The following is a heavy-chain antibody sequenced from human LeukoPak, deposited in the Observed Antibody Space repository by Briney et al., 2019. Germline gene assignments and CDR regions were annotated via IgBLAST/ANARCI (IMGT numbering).Heavy chain of an antibody. CDR1: GYTFTGYY. D-gene: IGHD3-10*01. CDR3: ASASHITMLRGANDY. V-gene: IGHV1-2*02. Sequence: ASVKVSCKASGYTFTGYYMHWVRQAPGQGLEWMGWINPNSGGTNYAQKFQGRVTMTRGTSISTAYMELSRLRSDDTAVYYCASASHITMLRGANDYWGQGTLVTVSS. CDR2: INPNSGGT. J-gene: IGHJ4*02.